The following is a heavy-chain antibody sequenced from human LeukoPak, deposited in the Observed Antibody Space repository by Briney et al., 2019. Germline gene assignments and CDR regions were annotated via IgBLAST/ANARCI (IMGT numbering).Heavy chain of an antibody. CDR1: GYSFTSYW. Sequence: GESRKISCKGSGYSFTSYWIGWVRQMPGKGLEWMGIIYPGDSDTRYSPSFQGQVTISADKSISTAYLQWSSLKASDTAMYYCARQRQLGYYYYGMDVWGQGTTVTVSS. D-gene: IGHD6-6*01. CDR2: IYPGDSDT. V-gene: IGHV5-51*01. CDR3: ARQRQLGYYYYGMDV. J-gene: IGHJ6*02.